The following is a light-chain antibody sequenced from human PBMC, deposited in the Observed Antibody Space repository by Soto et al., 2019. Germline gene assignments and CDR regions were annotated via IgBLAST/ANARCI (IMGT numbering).Light chain of an antibody. V-gene: IGLV1-47*01. Sequence: QSVLTQPPSASGTPGQRVTISCSGSSSNIGSNYVYWYQQLPGTAPKLLIYRNNQRPSGVPDRFSGSKSGTSASLAISGLRYEDEANYCCAAWDDSLRGVVFGGGTKLTVL. CDR2: RNN. CDR3: AAWDDSLRGVV. J-gene: IGLJ3*02. CDR1: SSNIGSNY.